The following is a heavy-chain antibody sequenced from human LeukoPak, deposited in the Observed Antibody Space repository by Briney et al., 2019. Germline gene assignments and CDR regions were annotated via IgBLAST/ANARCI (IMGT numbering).Heavy chain of an antibody. D-gene: IGHD2-2*02. V-gene: IGHV1-2*02. CDR1: GYTFTGYY. J-gene: IGHJ3*02. CDR2: INPNSGGT. CDR3: ATSGVVPAAIRGAFDI. Sequence: ASVKVSCKASGYTFTGYYMHWVRQAPGQGLEWMGWINPNSGGTNYAQKFQGRVTMTRDTSISTAYMELSSLRSEDTAVYYYATSGVVPAAIRGAFDIWGQGTMVTVSS.